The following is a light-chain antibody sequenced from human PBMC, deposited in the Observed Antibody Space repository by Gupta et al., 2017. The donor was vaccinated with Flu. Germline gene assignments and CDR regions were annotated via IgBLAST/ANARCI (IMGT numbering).Light chain of an antibody. V-gene: IGLV1-40*01. CDR2: GNS. J-gene: IGLJ2*01. CDR1: SSNIGAGYD. CDR3: QSYDSSLRVV. Sequence: QSVLTQLPSVSGSPGQRVTISCTGSSSNIGAGYDVHWYQQLPGTAPKLLIDGNSNRPSGVPDRCSGSKSGTSASLAITGLQAEDEADYYCQSYDSSLRVVFGGGTKLTVL.